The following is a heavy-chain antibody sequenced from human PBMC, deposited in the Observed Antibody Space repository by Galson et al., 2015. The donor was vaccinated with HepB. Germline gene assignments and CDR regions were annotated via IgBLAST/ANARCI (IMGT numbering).Heavy chain of an antibody. D-gene: IGHD3-22*01. J-gene: IGHJ4*02. CDR2: ISAYNGNT. Sequence: QSGAEVKKPGASVKVSCKASGYTFTSYGISWVRQAPGQGLEWMGWISAYNGNTNYAQKLQGRVTMTTDTSTSTAYMELRSLRSDDTAVYYCARAKYYYDSSGYYPVSGYYFDYWGQGTLVTVSS. CDR1: GYTFTSYG. CDR3: ARAKYYYDSSGYYPVSGYYFDY. V-gene: IGHV1-18*01.